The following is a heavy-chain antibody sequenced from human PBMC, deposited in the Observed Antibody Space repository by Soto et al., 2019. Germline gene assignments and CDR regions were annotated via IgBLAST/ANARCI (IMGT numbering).Heavy chain of an antibody. CDR1: GFTFSSYW. CDR3: ARDGSLYGARYYYYGMDV. D-gene: IGHD4-17*01. Sequence: EVQLVESGGGLVQPGGSLRLSCVVSGFTFSSYWMHWVRQAPGKGPVWVSRINSDGSSTSYADSVKGRFTISRDNAKNTXXLQMNSLRAEDTAVYYCARDGSLYGARYYYYGMDVWGQGTTVPVSS. CDR2: INSDGSST. J-gene: IGHJ6*02. V-gene: IGHV3-74*01.